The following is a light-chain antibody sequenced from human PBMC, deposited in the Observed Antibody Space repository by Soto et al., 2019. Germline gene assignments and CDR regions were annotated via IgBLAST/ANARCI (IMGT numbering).Light chain of an antibody. CDR1: SSNIGSNT. CDR3: AAWDDSLNGHVV. J-gene: IGLJ2*01. V-gene: IGLV1-44*01. CDR2: SNN. Sequence: QLVLTQPPSASGTPGQRVTISCSGSSSNIGSNTVNWYQQLPGTAPKLLTYSNNQRPSGVPDRFSGSKSGTSASLAISGLQSEDEADYYCAAWDDSLNGHVVFGGGTKLTVL.